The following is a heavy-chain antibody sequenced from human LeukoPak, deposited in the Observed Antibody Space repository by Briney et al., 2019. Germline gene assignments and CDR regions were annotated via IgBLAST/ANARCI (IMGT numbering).Heavy chain of an antibody. CDR3: ARVSDSSGYYYVWGYFDY. D-gene: IGHD3-22*01. Sequence: ASVKVSCKASGYTFTGYYMHWVRQAPGQGLEWMGWINPNSGGTNYAQKFQGRVTMTRDTSISTAYMELSRLRSDDTAVYYCARVSDSSGYYYVWGYFDYWGQGTLVTVSS. CDR1: GYTFTGYY. CDR2: INPNSGGT. V-gene: IGHV1-2*02. J-gene: IGHJ4*02.